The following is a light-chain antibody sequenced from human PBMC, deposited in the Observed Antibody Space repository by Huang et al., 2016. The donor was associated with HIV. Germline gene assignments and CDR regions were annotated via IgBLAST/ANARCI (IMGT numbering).Light chain of an antibody. CDR1: QSIRSY. V-gene: IGKV1-39*01. CDR2: AAS. CDR3: QQSYSTPPT. Sequence: DIQMTQSPSSLSASVGDRVTITCRASQSIRSYLNWYQQKPGKAPKLLIYAASSLQSGVPSRFSGSGSGTDFTLTISSLQPEEFATYFCQQSYSTPPTFGQGTKLEIK. J-gene: IGKJ2*01.